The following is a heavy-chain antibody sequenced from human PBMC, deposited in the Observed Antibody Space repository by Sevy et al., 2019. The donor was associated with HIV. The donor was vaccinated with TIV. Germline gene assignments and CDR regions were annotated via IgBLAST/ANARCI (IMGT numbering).Heavy chain of an antibody. V-gene: IGHV1-69*13. CDR1: GGSLSSYA. D-gene: IGHD3-10*01. Sequence: ASVKVSCKASGGSLSSYAISWVRQAPGQGLEWMGGFIPILHTSKYTQKLQGRLTITADESTITANMELSSLRSEDTAIYYCAIIGSLLWDRPDMDVWGQGTTVTVSS. CDR3: AIIGSLLWDRPDMDV. J-gene: IGHJ6*02. CDR2: FIPILHTS.